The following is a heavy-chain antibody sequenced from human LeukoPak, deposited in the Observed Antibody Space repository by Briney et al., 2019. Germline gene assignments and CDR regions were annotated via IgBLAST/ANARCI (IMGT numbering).Heavy chain of an antibody. Sequence: PSETLSLTCTVSGGSISSYYWSWIRQPPGKGLEWIGYIYYSGSTNYNPSLKSRVTISVDTSKNQFSLKLTSVTAADTAVYYCARRLKTAVAEYYFDYWGQGTLVTVSS. V-gene: IGHV4-59*08. J-gene: IGHJ4*02. CDR2: IYYSGST. CDR1: GGSISSYY. D-gene: IGHD6-19*01. CDR3: ARRLKTAVAEYYFDY.